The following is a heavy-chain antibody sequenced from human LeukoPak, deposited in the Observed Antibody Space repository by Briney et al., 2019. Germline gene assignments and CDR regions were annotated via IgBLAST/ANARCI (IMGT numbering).Heavy chain of an antibody. CDR2: IYYTGST. Sequence: SQTLSLTCTVSGGSISSGGYYWSWIRQHPGKGLEWIGYIYYTGSTYYNPSLKSRVTISVDTSKNQLTLKLSSVTAADTAVYYCARGELDYSDSREEGYSDYWGQGTLVTVSS. CDR3: ARGELDYSDSREEGYSDY. CDR1: GGSISSGGYY. D-gene: IGHD4-17*01. V-gene: IGHV4-31*03. J-gene: IGHJ4*02.